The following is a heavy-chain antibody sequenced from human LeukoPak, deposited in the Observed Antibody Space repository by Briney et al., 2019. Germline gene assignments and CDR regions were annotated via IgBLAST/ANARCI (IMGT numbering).Heavy chain of an antibody. J-gene: IGHJ4*02. V-gene: IGHV3-30-3*02. CDR3: VKGPGSDYRSYFDY. CDR2: ISYDGRNK. CDR1: RFTSRGYT. Sequence: PVGSLRLSCAAPRFTSRGYTIHSVRPAPGKGLECVAVISYDGRNKYYADSVKGRFTISRNNSKNTLYMQMNSLRAEDTAVYYCVKGPGSDYRSYFDYWGQGTLVTVSS. D-gene: IGHD1-26*01.